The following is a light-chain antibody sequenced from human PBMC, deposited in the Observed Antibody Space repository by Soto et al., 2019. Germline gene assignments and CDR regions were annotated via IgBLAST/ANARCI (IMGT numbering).Light chain of an antibody. J-gene: IGLJ2*01. V-gene: IGLV2-14*01. CDR2: EVT. CDR1: GSDVGFYKS. Sequence: QSALTQPASVSGSPGQSITISCTGTGSDVGFYKSVSWYQHHPGRAPKLIIYEVTNRPSGVSSRFSGSRSGNTASLTISGLQAEDEADYYCTSYTSSTNLVFGGGTQLTVL. CDR3: TSYTSSTNLV.